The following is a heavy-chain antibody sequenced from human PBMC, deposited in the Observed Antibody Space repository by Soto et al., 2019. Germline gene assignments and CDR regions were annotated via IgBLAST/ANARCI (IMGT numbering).Heavy chain of an antibody. CDR3: VKLNWNDNNAY. J-gene: IGHJ4*02. CDR1: GGTFSSYA. V-gene: IGHV1-69*13. CDR2: IIPIFGTA. Sequence: ASVKVSCKASGGTFSSYAISWVRQAPGQGLEWMGGIIPIFGTANYAQKFQGRVTITADESTSTAYMELSSLRSEDTAVYHCVKLNWNDNNAYWGQGTLVTVSS. D-gene: IGHD1-20*01.